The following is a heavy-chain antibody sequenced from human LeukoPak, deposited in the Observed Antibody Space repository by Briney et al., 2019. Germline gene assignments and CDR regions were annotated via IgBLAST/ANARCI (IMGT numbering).Heavy chain of an antibody. CDR1: GYSISSGYY. D-gene: IGHD6-19*01. CDR3: ARDSPYSSGWYGGGAFDI. J-gene: IGHJ3*02. Sequence: PSETLSLTCAVSGYSISSGYYWGWIRQPPGKGLEWIGTIYHSGSTYYNPSLKSRVTISVDTSKNQFSLKLSSVTAADTAVYYCARDSPYSSGWYGGGAFDIWGQGTMVTVSS. CDR2: IYHSGST. V-gene: IGHV4-38-2*02.